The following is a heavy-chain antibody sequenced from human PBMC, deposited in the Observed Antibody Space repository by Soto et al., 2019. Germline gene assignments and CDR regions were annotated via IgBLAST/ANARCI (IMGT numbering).Heavy chain of an antibody. CDR2: IRSKANSYTT. D-gene: IGHD4-17*01. V-gene: IGHV3-73*01. Sequence: EIQLVESGGGLVQPGGSLKLSCAASGFIFSDSAIHWVRQASGKGLEWVGRIRSKANSYTTAYAASVKGRFTISRDDSKHTAYLQMGSLKTEDTAVYYCTTPRGYSDYLGACWFDPWGQGTLVTVSS. CDR1: GFIFSDSA. J-gene: IGHJ5*02. CDR3: TTPRGYSDYLGACWFDP.